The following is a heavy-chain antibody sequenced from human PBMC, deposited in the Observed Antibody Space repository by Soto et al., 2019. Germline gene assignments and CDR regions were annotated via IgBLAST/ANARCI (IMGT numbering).Heavy chain of an antibody. J-gene: IGHJ6*03. CDR3: AKAPSYYYYYDMDV. CDR1: GFTFDDYA. CDR2: ISWNSGSI. Sequence: EVQLVESGGGLVQPGRSLRLSCAASGFTFDDYAMHWVRQAPGKGLEWVSGISWNSGSIGYADSVKGRFTISRDNAKNSLYLQMNSLGAEDTALYYCAKAPSYYYYYDMDVWGKGTTVTVSS. V-gene: IGHV3-9*01.